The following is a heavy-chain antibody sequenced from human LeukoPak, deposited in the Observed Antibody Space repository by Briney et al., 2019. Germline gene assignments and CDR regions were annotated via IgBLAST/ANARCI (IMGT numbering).Heavy chain of an antibody. Sequence: ASVKVSCKASGGTFSSYAISWVRQAPGQGLEWMGGIIPIFGTANYAQRFQGRVTITTDESTSTAYMELSSLRSDDTAVYYCASLVRSMYSSGWDFDYWGQGTLVTVSS. CDR2: IIPIFGTA. CDR3: ASLVRSMYSSGWDFDY. D-gene: IGHD6-19*01. V-gene: IGHV1-69*05. CDR1: GGTFSSYA. J-gene: IGHJ4*02.